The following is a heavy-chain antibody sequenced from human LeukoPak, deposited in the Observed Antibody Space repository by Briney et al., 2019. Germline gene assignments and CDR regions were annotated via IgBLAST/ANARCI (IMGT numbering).Heavy chain of an antibody. CDR2: IKQDGSEK. V-gene: IGHV3-7*01. Sequence: PGGSLRLSCAASGFTFSSYWMSWVRQAPGKGLEWVANIKQDGSEKYYVDSVKGRFTISRDNAKNSLYLQMNSLRAEDTAVYYCARSLGRLQSPVFDYWGHGTLVTVSS. J-gene: IGHJ4*01. D-gene: IGHD4-11*01. CDR3: ARSLGRLQSPVFDY. CDR1: GFTFSSYW.